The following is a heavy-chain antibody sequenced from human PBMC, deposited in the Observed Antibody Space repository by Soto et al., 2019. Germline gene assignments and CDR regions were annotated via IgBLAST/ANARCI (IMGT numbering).Heavy chain of an antibody. Sequence: ASVKVSCKASGYTFTGYYMHWVRQAPGQGLEWMGWINPNSGGTNYAQKFQGWVTMTRDTSISTAYMELSRLRSDDTAVYYCAREGNRTVAGAEYFQHWGQGTLVTVSS. CDR1: GYTFTGYY. CDR2: INPNSGGT. D-gene: IGHD6-19*01. V-gene: IGHV1-2*04. J-gene: IGHJ1*01. CDR3: AREGNRTVAGAEYFQH.